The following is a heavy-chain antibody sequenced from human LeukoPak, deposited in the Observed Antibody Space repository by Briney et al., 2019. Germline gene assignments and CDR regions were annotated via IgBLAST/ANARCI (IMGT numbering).Heavy chain of an antibody. CDR2: MNGNSGVT. J-gene: IGHJ4*02. CDR3: ARDLSSTSNWEFDY. D-gene: IGHD1-26*01. CDR1: GYTLTDYF. Sequence: ASVKVSCKASGYTLTDYFIHSVRQTPGQGPEWMGRMNGNSGVTMYAQTLQDRVTMTRDTSISTAYMELSRLTSDDTAVYYCARDLSSTSNWEFDYWGQGTLVTVSS. V-gene: IGHV1-2*06.